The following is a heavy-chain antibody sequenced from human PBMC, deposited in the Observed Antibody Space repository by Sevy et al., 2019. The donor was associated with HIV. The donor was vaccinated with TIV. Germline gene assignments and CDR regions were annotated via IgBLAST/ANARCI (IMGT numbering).Heavy chain of an antibody. Sequence: ASVKVSCKTSGYNFNGYYIHWVRQAPGQGLEWMGWISPYSDGTNYSQRFQGRVTLTRDTSISTAYMELRSLRSDDTAVYYCTTVRVDQPPSWGQGTLVTVSS. D-gene: IGHD3-3*01. CDR3: TTVRVDQPPS. CDR2: ISPYSDGT. J-gene: IGHJ5*02. CDR1: GYNFNGYY. V-gene: IGHV1-2*02.